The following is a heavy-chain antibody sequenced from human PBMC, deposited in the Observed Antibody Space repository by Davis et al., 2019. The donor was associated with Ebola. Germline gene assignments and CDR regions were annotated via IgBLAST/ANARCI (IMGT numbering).Heavy chain of an antibody. Sequence: SVKVSCKASGYTFSSYAISWVRQAPGQGLEWMGGIIPILGIANYAQKFQGRVTITADESTSTAYMELSSLRSEDTAVYYCARSKGHQGGESFDYWGQGTLVTVSS. CDR3: ARSKGHQGGESFDY. CDR1: GYTFSSYA. J-gene: IGHJ4*02. CDR2: IIPILGIA. V-gene: IGHV1-69*10.